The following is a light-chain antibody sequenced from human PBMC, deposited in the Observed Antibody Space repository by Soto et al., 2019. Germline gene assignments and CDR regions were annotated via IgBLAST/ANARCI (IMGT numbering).Light chain of an antibody. CDR3: QQYYSYPPWT. V-gene: IGKV1-8*01. J-gene: IGKJ1*01. CDR1: QGISSY. Sequence: AIRMTQSPSSFSASTGDRVTITCRASQGISSYLAWYQQKPGKAPKLLIYAASTLQSGVPSRFSGSGSGTDFTLTISCLQSEDFATYYCQQYYSYPPWTFGQGTKVELK. CDR2: AAS.